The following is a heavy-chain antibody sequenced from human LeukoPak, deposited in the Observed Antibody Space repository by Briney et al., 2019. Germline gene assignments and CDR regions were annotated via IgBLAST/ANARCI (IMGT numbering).Heavy chain of an antibody. J-gene: IGHJ4*02. CDR2: INPSGGST. D-gene: IGHD1-1*01. V-gene: IGHV1-46*01. CDR1: GYTFTGYY. CDR3: ASHARDNDY. Sequence: GPSVKVSCKASGYTFTGYYVHWVRQAPGQGLEWLGIINPSGGSTSYAQKFQGRVTMPRDTSTSTVYMELSSLRSEDTAVYYCASHARDNDYWGQGTLVTVSS.